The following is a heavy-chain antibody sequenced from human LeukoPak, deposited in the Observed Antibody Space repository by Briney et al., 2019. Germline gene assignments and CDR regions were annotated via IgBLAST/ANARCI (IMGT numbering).Heavy chain of an antibody. D-gene: IGHD2-2*01. CDR3: AKALPIGYCSSTTCYFDY. Sequence: GGSLRLSCAVSGFTFSSYAMSWVRQAPGKGLEWVSAISVSGDTTYYADSVKGRFTISRDNSKNTLYLQMNSLRAEDTALYYCAKALPIGYCSSTTCYFDYWGQGTLVTVSS. CDR2: ISVSGDTT. J-gene: IGHJ4*02. CDR1: GFTFSSYA. V-gene: IGHV3-23*01.